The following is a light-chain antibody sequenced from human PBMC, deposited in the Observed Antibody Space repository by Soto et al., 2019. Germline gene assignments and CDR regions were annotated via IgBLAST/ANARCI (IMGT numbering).Light chain of an antibody. CDR3: QQYSTWHTIT. V-gene: IGKV3-15*01. CDR2: GAS. CDR1: QSVSSN. J-gene: IGKJ5*01. Sequence: EIVMTQSPATLSVSPGERATLSCRASQSVSSNLAWYQQKPGQAPRLLIYGASTRATGIPARFSGSGSGTEFTLTISSLKSEDFAVYYCQQYSTWHTITFGQGTRLEIK.